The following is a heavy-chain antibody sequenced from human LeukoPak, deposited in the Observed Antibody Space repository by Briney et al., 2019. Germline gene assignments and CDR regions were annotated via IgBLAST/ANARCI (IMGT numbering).Heavy chain of an antibody. CDR3: ARANNSSWHN. D-gene: IGHD6-13*01. V-gene: IGHV3-7*01. Sequence: GGSLRLSCATSGFTFSSNWMSWVRHVPGRGLDWVANIKPDGSAEYYAASEKGRFTVSRDNAENSLYLQMNSLRVEDTAVYYCARANNSSWHNWGQGTLVTVSS. J-gene: IGHJ4*02. CDR1: GFTFSSNW. CDR2: IKPDGSAE.